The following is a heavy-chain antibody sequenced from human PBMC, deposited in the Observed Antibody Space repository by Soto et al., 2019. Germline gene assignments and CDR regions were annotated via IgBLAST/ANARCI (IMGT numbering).Heavy chain of an antibody. CDR1: GFTFSIYW. Sequence: GGSLRLSCVASGFTFSIYWMHWVRQAPGTGLVWVSRMKIGGSTISYADSVKGRFTISRDNAKNSLYLQMNSLRAGDTAVYYCARGGSGGSGSYYIGGRYYYMDVWGKGTTVTVSS. J-gene: IGHJ6*03. CDR3: ARGGSGGSGSYYIGGRYYYMDV. D-gene: IGHD3-10*01. CDR2: MKIGGSTI. V-gene: IGHV3-74*01.